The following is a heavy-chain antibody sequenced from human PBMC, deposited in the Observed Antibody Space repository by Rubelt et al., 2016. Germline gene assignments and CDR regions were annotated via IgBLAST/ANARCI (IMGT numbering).Heavy chain of an antibody. V-gene: IGHV4-31*03. Sequence: QVQLQESGPGLVKPSQTLSLTCTVSGGSISSGGYYCSWIRQHPGKGLEWIGYIDYSGSTYYNPSLKSRVTLSVDTSKNQFSLKLSSVTAADTAVYYCARSYYDSSGHDAFDIWGQGTMVTVSS. CDR1: GGSISSGGYY. D-gene: IGHD3-22*01. J-gene: IGHJ3*02. CDR3: ARSYYDSSGHDAFDI. CDR2: IDYSGST.